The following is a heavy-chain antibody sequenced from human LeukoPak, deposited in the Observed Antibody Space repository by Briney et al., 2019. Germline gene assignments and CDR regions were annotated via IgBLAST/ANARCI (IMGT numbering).Heavy chain of an antibody. CDR1: GFTFSNYG. Sequence: KTGGSLRLSCAASGFTFSNYGMNWVRQAPGKGLEWVSSISSSSSYIYYADSVKGRFTISRDNAKNSLYLQMNSLRAEDTAVYYCAKSSGRNYYYYYMDVWGKGTTVIASS. V-gene: IGHV3-21*01. J-gene: IGHJ6*03. CDR3: AKSSGRNYYYYYMDV. CDR2: ISSSSSYI. D-gene: IGHD6-19*01.